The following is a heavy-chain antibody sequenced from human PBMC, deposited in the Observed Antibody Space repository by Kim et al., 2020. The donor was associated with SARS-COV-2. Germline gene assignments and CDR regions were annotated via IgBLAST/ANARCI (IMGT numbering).Heavy chain of an antibody. CDR3: ARMGYGDSSWSKVDY. D-gene: IGHD4-17*01. V-gene: IGHV4-4*09. Sequence: PSLKSRVTISVDTSKNQFSLKLSSVTAADTAVYCCARMGYGDSSWSKVDYWGQGTLVTVSS. J-gene: IGHJ4*02.